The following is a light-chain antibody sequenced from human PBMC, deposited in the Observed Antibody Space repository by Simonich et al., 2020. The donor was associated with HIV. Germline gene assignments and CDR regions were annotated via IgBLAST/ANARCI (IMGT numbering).Light chain of an antibody. Sequence: DIVLTQSPDSLAVSLGERATINCKSSQSVLYSSNNKHNLAWYKQKPGKPPKLLIYWASTRDSGVPDRFSGSGSGTDFTLTISSLQAEDVAVYYCQQYYSTPRTFGQGTKVEIK. V-gene: IGKV4-1*01. CDR2: WAS. CDR3: QQYYSTPRT. CDR1: QSVLYSSNNKHN. J-gene: IGKJ1*01.